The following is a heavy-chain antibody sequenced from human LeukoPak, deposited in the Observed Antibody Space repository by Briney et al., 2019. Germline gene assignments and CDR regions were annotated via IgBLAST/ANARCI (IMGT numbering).Heavy chain of an antibody. V-gene: IGHV1-24*01. D-gene: IGHD6-13*01. CDR3: ATLVNVLYSSSRYRAFDI. J-gene: IGHJ3*02. CDR1: GYTLTELS. CDR2: FDPEDGET. Sequence: ASVKVSCKVSGYTLTELSMHWVRQAPGKGLEWMGGFDPEDGETIYAQKFQGRATMTEDTSTDTAYMELSSLRSEDTAVYYCATLVNVLYSSSRYRAFDIWGQGTMVTVSS.